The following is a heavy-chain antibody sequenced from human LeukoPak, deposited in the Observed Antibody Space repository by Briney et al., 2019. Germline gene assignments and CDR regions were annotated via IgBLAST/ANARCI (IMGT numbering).Heavy chain of an antibody. CDR2: ISSNGGST. J-gene: IGHJ4*02. D-gene: IGHD4-23*01. Sequence: GGSLRLSCAASGFTFSSYAMHWVRQAPGKGLEYVSAISSNGGSTYYANSVKGRFTISRDDSKNTLYLQMNSLKTEDTAVYYCTTRFTVVTPYLDYWGQGTLVTVSS. V-gene: IGHV3-64*01. CDR1: GFTFSSYA. CDR3: TTRFTVVTPYLDY.